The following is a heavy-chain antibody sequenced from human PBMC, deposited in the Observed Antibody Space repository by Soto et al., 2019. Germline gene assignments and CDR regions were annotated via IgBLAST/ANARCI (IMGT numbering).Heavy chain of an antibody. CDR1: GFIFSSYG. CDR2: IWYDGSKE. V-gene: IGHV3-33*01. CDR3: ARARSWYQLDY. D-gene: IGHD6-13*01. Sequence: PGGSLRLSCAASGFIFSSYGMHWVRQAPGKGLEWVAVIWYDGSKEYYADSVKGRFTISRDNSKNMLYLQMNSVRDEDTAVYYCARARSWYQLDYWGQGTLVTVSS. J-gene: IGHJ4*02.